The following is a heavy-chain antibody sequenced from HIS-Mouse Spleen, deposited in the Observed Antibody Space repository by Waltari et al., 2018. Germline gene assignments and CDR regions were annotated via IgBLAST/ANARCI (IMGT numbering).Heavy chain of an antibody. Sequence: QVQPVESGGGVVQPGRSRRLSCAASVFSLSTLGMHWVRQAPGKGLEWVAVISYDGSNKYYADSVKGRFPISSDNSKNTLYLQMNSLRAEDTAVYYCARESGSYGNWFDPWGQGTLVTVSS. CDR3: ARESGSYGNWFDP. V-gene: IGHV3-30*03. J-gene: IGHJ5*02. CDR2: ISYDGSNK. CDR1: VFSLSTLG. D-gene: IGHD1-26*01.